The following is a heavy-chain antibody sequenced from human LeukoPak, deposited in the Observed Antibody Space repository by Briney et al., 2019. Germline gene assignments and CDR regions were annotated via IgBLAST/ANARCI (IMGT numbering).Heavy chain of an antibody. Sequence: SVKVSCKASGGTFSSYAISWVRQAPGQGLEWMGGIIPIFGTPNYAQKFQGRVTITTDESTSTAYMELSSLRSEDTAVYYRARDRNVVVPAAPGGFDPWGQGTLVTVSS. J-gene: IGHJ5*02. CDR2: IIPIFGTP. CDR3: ARDRNVVVPAAPGGFDP. D-gene: IGHD2-2*01. V-gene: IGHV1-69*05. CDR1: GGTFSSYA.